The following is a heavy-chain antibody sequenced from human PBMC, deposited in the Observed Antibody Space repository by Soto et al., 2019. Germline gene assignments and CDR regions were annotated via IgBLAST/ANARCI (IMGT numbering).Heavy chain of an antibody. Sequence: TLSLTCTVSGGSISSYYWSWIRQPSGKGLEWIGRIYTSGSTNYNPSLKSRVTMSVDTSKNQFSLKLSSVTAADTAVYYCARVRIAARTGAYGMDVWGQGATVTVSS. CDR3: ARVRIAARTGAYGMDV. CDR1: GGSISSYY. V-gene: IGHV4-4*07. J-gene: IGHJ6*02. CDR2: IYTSGST. D-gene: IGHD6-6*01.